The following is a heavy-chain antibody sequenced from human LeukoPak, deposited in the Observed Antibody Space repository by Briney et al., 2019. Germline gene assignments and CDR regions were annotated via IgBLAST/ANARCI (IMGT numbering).Heavy chain of an antibody. CDR1: GYSFTSYW. V-gene: IGHV5-51*01. Sequence: GESLKISCKCSGYSFTSYWIGWVRQMPGKGLEWMGIIYPGDSDTRYSPSFQGQVTISADKSISTACLQWSSLKASDTAMYYCARHSGDIFYYDSSGAFDIWGQGTMVTVSS. D-gene: IGHD3-22*01. CDR3: ARHSGDIFYYDSSGAFDI. CDR2: IYPGDSDT. J-gene: IGHJ3*02.